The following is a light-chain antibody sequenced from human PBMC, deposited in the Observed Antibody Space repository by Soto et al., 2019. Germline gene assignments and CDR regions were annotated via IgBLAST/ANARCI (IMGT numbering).Light chain of an antibody. Sequence: QSVLTQPPSVSAAPGQKVTISCSGSSSNIGNNYVSWYQQLPGTAPKLLIYDNNKRPSGIPDRFSGSKSGTSATLGITGPQTGDEADYYCGPWDSSLRGVFETGTKV. CDR3: GPWDSSLRGV. V-gene: IGLV1-51*01. CDR2: DNN. CDR1: SSNIGNNY. J-gene: IGLJ1*01.